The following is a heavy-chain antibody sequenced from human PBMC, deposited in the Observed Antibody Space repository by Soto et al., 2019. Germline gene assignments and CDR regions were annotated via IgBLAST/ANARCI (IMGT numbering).Heavy chain of an antibody. CDR2: INAGNGNT. J-gene: IGHJ3*02. D-gene: IGHD3-3*01. V-gene: IGHV1-3*01. CDR1: GYTFTSYA. Sequence: QVQLVQSGAEVKKPGASVKVSCKASGYTFTSYAMHWVRQAPGQRLEWMGWINAGNGNTKYSQKFQGRVTITRETSASTAYMDLSSLRSEDTAVYYCARVRITIFGGVIHDAFDIWGQGTMVTVSS. CDR3: ARVRITIFGGVIHDAFDI.